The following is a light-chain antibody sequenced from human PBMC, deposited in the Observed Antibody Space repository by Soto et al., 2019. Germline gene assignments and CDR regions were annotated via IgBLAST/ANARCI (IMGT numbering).Light chain of an antibody. Sequence: DIQMTQSPSSLSASVGDRVTIICRASQSISSYLNWYQQKPGKAPNLLIYDASSLQSGVPSRFSGSGSGTDFTLTISSLQPEDFATYYCQQSYSIPYTFGQGTKLEIK. CDR3: QQSYSIPYT. CDR1: QSISSY. J-gene: IGKJ2*01. V-gene: IGKV1-39*01. CDR2: DAS.